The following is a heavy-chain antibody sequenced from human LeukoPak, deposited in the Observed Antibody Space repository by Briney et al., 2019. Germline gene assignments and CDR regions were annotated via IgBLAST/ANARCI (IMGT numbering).Heavy chain of an antibody. CDR1: GDSFNNYA. CDR3: ARDRGYSSSRRDYYYYYMDV. Sequence: GSSVKVSCKASGDSFNNYAFNWVRQAPGQGPEWMGGSIPLFGTVKAAQKFQGRFTITTDESTSTAYMELSSLRSEDTAVYYCARDRGYSSSRRDYYYYYMDVWGKGTTVTVSS. D-gene: IGHD6-13*01. CDR2: SIPLFGTV. J-gene: IGHJ6*03. V-gene: IGHV1-69*05.